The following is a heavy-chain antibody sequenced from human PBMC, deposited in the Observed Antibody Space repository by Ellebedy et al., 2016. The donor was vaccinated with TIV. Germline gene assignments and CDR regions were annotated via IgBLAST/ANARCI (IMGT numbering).Heavy chain of an antibody. J-gene: IGHJ3*01. V-gene: IGHV3-48*04. D-gene: IGHD6-19*01. CDR1: GFSFSSYT. Sequence: GESLKISCAASGFSFSSYTMNWVRQAPGKGLEWVSYVSSSSSTIYYADSVKGRFTISRDNAKNSLYLQMNSLTAEDTAMYYCASIPRLSGSDWFGASDVWGQGTMVTVSS. CDR3: ASIPRLSGSDWFGASDV. CDR2: VSSSSSTI.